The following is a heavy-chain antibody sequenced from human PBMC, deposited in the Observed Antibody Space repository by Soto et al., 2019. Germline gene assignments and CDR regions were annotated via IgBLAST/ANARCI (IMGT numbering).Heavy chain of an antibody. CDR2: ILPRLKTP. CDR1: GGAFSNYA. J-gene: IGHJ4*02. Sequence: QVRLVQSGAEVRKTGSSVKVSCKTSGGAFSNYAIVWVRQAPGQGLEWMGEILPRLKTPTYAQKFQGRVTLTAYELTTTAYMELSSLTHEDTAVYYCARDLDDGGNSVYDFWGQGTLVTVSS. D-gene: IGHD4-4*01. V-gene: IGHV1-69*01. CDR3: ARDLDDGGNSVYDF.